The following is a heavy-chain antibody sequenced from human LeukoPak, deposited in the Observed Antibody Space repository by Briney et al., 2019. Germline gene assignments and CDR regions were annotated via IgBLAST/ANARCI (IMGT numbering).Heavy chain of an antibody. CDR1: GGSFSGYY. Sequence: PSETLSLTCAVYGGSFSGYYWNWIRQPPGKGLEWIGEIDHSGSTNYDPSLKSRVTMSIDTSKNQFSLKLNSVTAADTAVYYCAKDKPRGYSGYDYVSPSYYYMDVWGKGTTVTVSS. CDR3: AKDKPRGYSGYDYVSPSYYYMDV. D-gene: IGHD5-12*01. V-gene: IGHV4-34*01. J-gene: IGHJ6*03. CDR2: IDHSGST.